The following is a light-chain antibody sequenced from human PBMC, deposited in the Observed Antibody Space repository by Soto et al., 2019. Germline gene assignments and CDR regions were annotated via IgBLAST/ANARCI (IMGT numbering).Light chain of an antibody. CDR2: EVS. Sequence: QSALTQPPSASGSPGQSVTISCTGTSNDVGDYNYVSWYQQHPGKAPKLMIYEVSKRPSGVPARFSGSKSGNTASLTVSGLQAEDEADYYCSSYAGSSTLHVFGTGTKLTVL. J-gene: IGLJ1*01. V-gene: IGLV2-8*01. CDR3: SSYAGSSTLHV. CDR1: SNDVGDYNY.